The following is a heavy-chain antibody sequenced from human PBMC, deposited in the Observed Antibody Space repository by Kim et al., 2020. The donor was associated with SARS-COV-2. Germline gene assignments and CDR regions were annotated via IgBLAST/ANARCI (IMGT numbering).Heavy chain of an antibody. CDR2: IYPGDSDT. J-gene: IGHJ4*02. V-gene: IGHV5-51*01. D-gene: IGHD3-10*01. CDR1: GYSFTSYW. CDR3: ARHRGITMVRGGFDY. Sequence: GESLKISCKGSGYSFTSYWIGWVRQMPGKGLEWMGIIYPGDSDTRYSPSFQGQVTISADKSISTAYLQWSSLKASDTAMYYCARHRGITMVRGGFDYWGQGTLVTVSS.